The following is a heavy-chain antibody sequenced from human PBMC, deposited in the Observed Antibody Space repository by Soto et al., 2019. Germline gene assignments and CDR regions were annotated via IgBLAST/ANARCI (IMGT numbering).Heavy chain of an antibody. J-gene: IGHJ4*02. D-gene: IGHD1-1*01. Sequence: PSETLSLTCTVSGGSISYYYWSWIRQPPGKGLEWIGYKSYSETTNYNPSLKSRVSMSIDTSKNQFSLKMTSVTAADTAVYYCARSNKEIATTPTYDYWGQGALVTVSS. V-gene: IGHV4-59*01. CDR1: GGSISYYY. CDR3: ARSNKEIATTPTYDY. CDR2: KSYSETT.